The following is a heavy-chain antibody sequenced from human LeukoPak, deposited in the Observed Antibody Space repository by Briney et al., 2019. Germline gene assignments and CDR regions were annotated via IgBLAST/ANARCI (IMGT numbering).Heavy chain of an antibody. Sequence: PGGSLRLSCAASGFTFSAYGMRWVRQAPGKGLEWVSAINGSAISTYYADSVKGRFTISRDNSKNTLYLQMNSLRAEDTAVYFCAKDPSTYTVTTGYFDYWGQGTLVTVSS. J-gene: IGHJ4*02. CDR1: GFTFSAYG. V-gene: IGHV3-23*01. CDR3: AKDPSTYTVTTGYFDY. CDR2: INGSAIST. D-gene: IGHD4-11*01.